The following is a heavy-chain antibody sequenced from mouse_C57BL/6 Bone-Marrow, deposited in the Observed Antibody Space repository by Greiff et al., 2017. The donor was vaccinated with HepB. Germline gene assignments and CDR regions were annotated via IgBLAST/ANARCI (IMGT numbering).Heavy chain of an antibody. CDR3: ARAAAQAWFAY. CDR2: INYDGSST. V-gene: IGHV5-16*01. Sequence: EVQLVASEGGLVQPGSSMKLSCTASGFTFSDYYLAWVRQVPEKGLEWVANINYDGSSTYYLDSLKSRFIISRDNAKNILYLQMSSLKSEDTATYYCARAAAQAWFAYWGQGTLVTVSA. CDR1: GFTFSDYY. D-gene: IGHD3-2*02. J-gene: IGHJ3*01.